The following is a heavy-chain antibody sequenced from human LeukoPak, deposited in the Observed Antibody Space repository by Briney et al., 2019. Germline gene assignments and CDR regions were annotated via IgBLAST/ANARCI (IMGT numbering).Heavy chain of an antibody. CDR2: INGNGGST. CDR1: GFNFDEYP. J-gene: IGHJ4*02. D-gene: IGHD3-10*01. CDR3: AKFYGSGTYYNNYFDF. Sequence: GGSLRLSCAASGFNFDEYPMHWVRQAPGKGLELVAAINGNGGSTDYADSVKCPCTISRDNNKNSLFLQMNSLRTEDTALYYCAKFYGSGTYYNNYFDFWGQGTLVTVSS. V-gene: IGHV3-43*02.